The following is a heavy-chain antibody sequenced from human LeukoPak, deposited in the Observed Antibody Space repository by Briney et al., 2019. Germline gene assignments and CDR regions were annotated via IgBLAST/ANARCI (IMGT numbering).Heavy chain of an antibody. CDR3: ARQPGDSSPFDY. D-gene: IGHD3-22*01. Sequence: SETLSLTCTVSGGSINNYYWSWIRQPPGKGLEWIGYIYYSGSTNYNPSLKSRVTISVDTSKNQFSLKLSSVTAADTAVYYCARQPGDSSPFDYWGQGTLVTVSS. J-gene: IGHJ4*02. V-gene: IGHV4-59*08. CDR1: GGSINNYY. CDR2: IYYSGST.